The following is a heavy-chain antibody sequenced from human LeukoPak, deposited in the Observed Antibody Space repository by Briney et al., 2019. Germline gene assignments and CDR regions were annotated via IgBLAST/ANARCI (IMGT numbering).Heavy chain of an antibody. V-gene: IGHV3-66*01. Sequence: GGSLRLSCAASGFTVSSNYMSWVRQAPGKGLEWVSVIYSGGSTYYADSVKGRFTISRDNSKNTLYLQMNSLRAEDTAVYYCARSYSSGWYSVDYWGQGTLVTVSS. D-gene: IGHD6-19*01. CDR1: GFTVSSNY. J-gene: IGHJ4*02. CDR3: ARSYSSGWYSVDY. CDR2: IYSGGST.